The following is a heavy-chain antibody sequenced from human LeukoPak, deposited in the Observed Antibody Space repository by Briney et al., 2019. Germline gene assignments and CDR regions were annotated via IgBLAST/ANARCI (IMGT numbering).Heavy chain of an antibody. Sequence: ASVKVSCKASGYTFTGYYMHWVRQAPGQGLEWMGWINPNSGGTNYAQKFQGRVTMTRDTSISTAYMELSRLRSDDTAVYYCARDLMTTVTNYYYYMDVWGKGTTVTASS. D-gene: IGHD4-17*01. CDR3: ARDLMTTVTNYYYYMDV. J-gene: IGHJ6*03. CDR1: GYTFTGYY. V-gene: IGHV1-2*02. CDR2: INPNSGGT.